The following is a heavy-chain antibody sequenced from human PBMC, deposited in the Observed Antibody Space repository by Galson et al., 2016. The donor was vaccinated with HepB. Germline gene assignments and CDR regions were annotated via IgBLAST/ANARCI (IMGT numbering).Heavy chain of an antibody. CDR2: VYWDDDT. V-gene: IGHV2-5*02. CDR3: VHTLAYYDVLTGFWKGWFDP. CDR1: GFSLNSSGVG. D-gene: IGHD3-9*01. Sequence: PALVKPTQTLTLTCTFSGFSLNSSGVGVGWIRQPPGKALEYLALVYWDDDTRYSPSLKSRLTITKDASKNQVVLTITNMDPVDTATYYCVHTLAYYDVLTGFWKGWFDPRGQGTQVTVSS. J-gene: IGHJ5*02.